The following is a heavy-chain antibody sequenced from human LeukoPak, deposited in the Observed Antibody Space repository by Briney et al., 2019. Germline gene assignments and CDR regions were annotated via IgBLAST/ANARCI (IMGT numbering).Heavy chain of an antibody. CDR1: GFTFSSYG. Sequence: GRSLRLSCAASGFTFSSYGMHWVRQAPGKGLEWVAVISYDGSNKYYADSVKGRFTISRDNSKNTLYLQMNSLRAEDTAVYYCVKDRSYGQFDYWGQGTLVTVSS. J-gene: IGHJ4*02. D-gene: IGHD5-18*01. V-gene: IGHV3-30*18. CDR3: VKDRSYGQFDY. CDR2: ISYDGSNK.